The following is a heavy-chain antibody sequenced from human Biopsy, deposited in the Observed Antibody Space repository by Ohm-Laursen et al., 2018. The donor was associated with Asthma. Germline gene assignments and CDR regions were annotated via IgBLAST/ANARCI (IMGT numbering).Heavy chain of an antibody. D-gene: IGHD3-10*01. CDR3: ARAVDYSHYYGIDV. CDR2: ISVYNGNT. Sequence: ATVKISCKTSGYTSNSAGITWVRQAPGQGLEWMGWISVYNGNTKVAQKLQDRVTMITDTSTSTAYMELRSLRSDDTAVYFCARAVDYSHYYGIDVWGQGTTVTVS. J-gene: IGHJ6*02. CDR1: GYTSNSAG. V-gene: IGHV1-18*01.